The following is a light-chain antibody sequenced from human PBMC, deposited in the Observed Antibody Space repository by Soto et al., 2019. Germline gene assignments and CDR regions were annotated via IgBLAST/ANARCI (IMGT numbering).Light chain of an antibody. J-gene: IGLJ2*01. V-gene: IGLV2-14*01. Sequence: QSALTQPASVSGSPGQSITISCTGTSSDVGGYTYVSWYQHHPGKAPKLMIYEGSNRPSGVSDRFSGSKSGNTVSLTISGLQAEDEGDYYCTSYTSRSTVIFGGGTKLTVL. CDR1: SSDVGGYTY. CDR2: EGS. CDR3: TSYTSRSTVI.